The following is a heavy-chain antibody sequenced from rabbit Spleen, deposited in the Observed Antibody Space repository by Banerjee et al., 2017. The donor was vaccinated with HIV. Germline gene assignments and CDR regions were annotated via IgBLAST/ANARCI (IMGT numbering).Heavy chain of an antibody. V-gene: IGHV1S40*01. CDR2: IDIDSSGTT. Sequence: QSLEESGGGLVKPGASLTLTCKASGFDFSRSDWICWVRQAPGKGLEWIACIDIDSSGTTYYASWAKGRFTISKTSSTTVTLQMTSLTAADTATYFCARDTGSSFSSYGMDLWGPGTLVTVS. CDR3: ARDTGSSFSSYGMDL. J-gene: IGHJ6*01. D-gene: IGHD8-1*01. CDR1: GFDFSRSDW.